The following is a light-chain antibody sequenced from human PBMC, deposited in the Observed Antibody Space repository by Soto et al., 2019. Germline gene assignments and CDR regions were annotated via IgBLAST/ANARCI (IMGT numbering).Light chain of an antibody. CDR2: GNS. J-gene: IGLJ2*01. Sequence: QSVLTQPPSVSGAPGRRVTISCTGSSSNIGAGYDVHWYQQLLGTAPKLLIYGNSNRPSGVPDRFSGSKSGTSASLAITGLQAEDEADYYCQSYDSSLSAVVFGGGTKLTVL. V-gene: IGLV1-40*01. CDR3: QSYDSSLSAVV. CDR1: SSNIGAGYD.